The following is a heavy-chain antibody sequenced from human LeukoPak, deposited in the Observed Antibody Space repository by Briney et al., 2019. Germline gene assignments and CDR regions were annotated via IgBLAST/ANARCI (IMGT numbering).Heavy chain of an antibody. Sequence: PGGSLRLSCAASGFTFSDYYMTWIRQAPGKGLEWVSYISRSGNTIYYADSLKGRFTISRDNAKTSLYLQMNSLRAEDTAVYYCASKRIAAREFDYWGQGTLVTVSS. J-gene: IGHJ4*02. CDR1: GFTFSDYY. CDR3: ASKRIAAREFDY. CDR2: ISRSGNTI. V-gene: IGHV3-11*04. D-gene: IGHD6-6*01.